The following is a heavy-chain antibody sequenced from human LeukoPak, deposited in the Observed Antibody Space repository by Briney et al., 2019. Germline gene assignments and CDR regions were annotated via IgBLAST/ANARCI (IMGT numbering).Heavy chain of an antibody. Sequence: GGSLRLSCAASGFTFSNYAMSWVRQAPGKGLEWVSTISGGGITTSYADSAKGRFTISRDNSKNTMFLQMNSLRADDTAVYYCPRQSYASGWNPFDYWGQGILVTVSS. V-gene: IGHV3-23*01. CDR1: GFTFSNYA. CDR3: PRQSYASGWNPFDY. J-gene: IGHJ4*02. CDR2: ISGGGITT. D-gene: IGHD6-19*01.